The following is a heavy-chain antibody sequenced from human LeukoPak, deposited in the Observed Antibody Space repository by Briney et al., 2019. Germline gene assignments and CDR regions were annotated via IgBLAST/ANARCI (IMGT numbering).Heavy chain of an antibody. D-gene: IGHD1-7*01. Sequence: ASVKVSCKASGYTFTSYDINWVRQATGQGLEWMGWMNPNSGNTGYAQKFQGRVTMTRNTSISTAYMELSSLRSEDTAVYYCARGRLELPSRGSYYYYYMDVWGKGTTVTVSS. CDR1: GYTFTSYD. J-gene: IGHJ6*03. CDR3: ARGRLELPSRGSYYYYYMDV. V-gene: IGHV1-8*01. CDR2: MNPNSGNT.